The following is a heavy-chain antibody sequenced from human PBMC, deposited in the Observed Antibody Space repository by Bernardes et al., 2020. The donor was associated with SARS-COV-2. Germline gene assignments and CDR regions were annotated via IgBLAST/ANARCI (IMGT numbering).Heavy chain of an antibody. CDR2: IKQDGSEK. V-gene: IGHV3-7*01. CDR1: GFIFRTYW. Sequence: GWSLRLSCAASGFIFRTYWMSWVRQAPGKGLEWVANIKQDGSEKYYVDSVKGRFTISSDNARNSLYLQMNSLRAEDTAVYYCATEGVWGQGTTVTVSS. J-gene: IGHJ6*02. CDR3: ATEGV.